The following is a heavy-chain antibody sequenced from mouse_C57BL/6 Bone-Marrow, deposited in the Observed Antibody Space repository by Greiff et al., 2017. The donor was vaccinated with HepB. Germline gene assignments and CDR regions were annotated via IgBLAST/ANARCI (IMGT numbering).Heavy chain of an antibody. J-gene: IGHJ4*01. V-gene: IGHV1-55*01. CDR3: NYYGSSWNYAMDY. CDR1: GYTFTSYW. Sequence: QVQLQQPGAELVKPGASVKMSCKASGYTFTSYWITWVKQRPGQGLEWIGDIYPGSGSTNYNEKFKSKATLTVDTSSSTAYMQLSSLTSEDSAVYYCNYYGSSWNYAMDYWGQGTSVTVSS. CDR2: IYPGSGST. D-gene: IGHD1-1*01.